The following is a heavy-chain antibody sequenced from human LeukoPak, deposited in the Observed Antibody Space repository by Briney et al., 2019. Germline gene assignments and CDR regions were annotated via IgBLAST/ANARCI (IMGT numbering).Heavy chain of an antibody. CDR1: GGSFSGYY. CDR3: ARVMRILWWYYYYMDV. Sequence: SETLSLTCAVYGGSFSGYYWSWIRQPPGKGLEWIGEINHSGSTNYNPSLKSRVTISVDTSKNQFSLKLSSVTAADTAVYYCARVMRILWWYYYYMDVWGKGTTVTISS. D-gene: IGHD2-21*01. V-gene: IGHV4-34*01. J-gene: IGHJ6*03. CDR2: INHSGST.